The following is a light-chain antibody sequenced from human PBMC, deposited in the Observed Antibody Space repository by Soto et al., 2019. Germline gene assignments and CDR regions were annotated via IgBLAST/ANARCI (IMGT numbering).Light chain of an antibody. Sequence: EIVMTQSPATLSVSPGERATLSCRASQSVSSNLAWYQQKPGQAPRLLVYGASTRATGIPARFFGRGSGTEFTLTISSLQSEDFAVYFCHQYNNGWTFGQGTKVEIK. V-gene: IGKV3-15*01. CDR1: QSVSSN. CDR2: GAS. CDR3: HQYNNGWT. J-gene: IGKJ1*01.